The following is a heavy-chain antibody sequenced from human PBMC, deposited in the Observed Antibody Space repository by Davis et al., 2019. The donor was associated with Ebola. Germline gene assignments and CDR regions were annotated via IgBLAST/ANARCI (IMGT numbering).Heavy chain of an antibody. V-gene: IGHV3-30-3*01. Sequence: GESLKISCAASGFTFSSYAMHWVRQAPGKGLEWVAVISYDGSNKYYADSVKGRFTISRDNSKNTLYLQMNSLRAEDTAVYYCARDHAYDSSGSWDYWGQGTLVTVSS. CDR2: ISYDGSNK. CDR3: ARDHAYDSSGSWDY. J-gene: IGHJ4*02. CDR1: GFTFSSYA. D-gene: IGHD3-22*01.